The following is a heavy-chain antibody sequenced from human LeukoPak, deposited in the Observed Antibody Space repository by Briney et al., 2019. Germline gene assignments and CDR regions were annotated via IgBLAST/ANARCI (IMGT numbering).Heavy chain of an antibody. J-gene: IGHJ6*03. Sequence: PSETLSLTCTVSGGSISSSSYYWGWIRQPPGKGLEWIGSIYYSGSTYYNPSLKSRVTISVDTSKNQFSLKLSSVTAADTAVYYCARGIQLWLGDYMDVWGKGTTVTVSS. D-gene: IGHD5-18*01. CDR1: GGSISSSSYY. V-gene: IGHV4-39*07. CDR2: IYYSGST. CDR3: ARGIQLWLGDYMDV.